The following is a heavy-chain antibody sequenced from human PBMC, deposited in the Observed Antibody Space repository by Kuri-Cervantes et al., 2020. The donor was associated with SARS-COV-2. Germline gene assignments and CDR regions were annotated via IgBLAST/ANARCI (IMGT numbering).Heavy chain of an antibody. V-gene: IGHV3-15*01. Sequence: LSLTCAASGFTFSNAWMSWVRQAPGKGLEWVGRIKSKTDGGTTDYAAPVKGRFTISRDNAKNSLYLQMNSLRDEDTAVYYCARDGTSRRIDYWGQGTLVTVSS. D-gene: IGHD6-13*01. J-gene: IGHJ4*02. CDR2: IKSKTDGGTT. CDR1: GFTFSNAW. CDR3: ARDGTSRRIDY.